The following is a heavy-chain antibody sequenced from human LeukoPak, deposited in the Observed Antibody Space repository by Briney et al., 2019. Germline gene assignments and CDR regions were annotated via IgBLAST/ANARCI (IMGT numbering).Heavy chain of an antibody. CDR2: INTNTGNP. CDR3: AKDANSVGWELLEYYYYYMDV. V-gene: IGHV7-4-1*02. D-gene: IGHD1-26*01. J-gene: IGHJ6*03. Sequence: GASVKVSCKASGYTFTSYAMNWVRQAPGQGLEWMGWINTNTGNPTYAQGFTGRFVFSLDTSVSTAYLQISSLKAEDTAVYYCAKDANSVGWELLEYYYYYMDVWGKGTTVTVSS. CDR1: GYTFTSYA.